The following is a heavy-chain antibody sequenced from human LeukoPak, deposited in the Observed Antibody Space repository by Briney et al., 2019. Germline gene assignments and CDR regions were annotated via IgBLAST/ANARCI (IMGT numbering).Heavy chain of an antibody. V-gene: IGHV1-8*01. J-gene: IGHJ4*02. CDR1: GYTFTSYD. Sequence: GASVKVSCKASGYTFTSYDINWVRQATGQGLEWMGWMNPNSGNTDYAQKLQGRVTMTTDTSTSTAYMELRSLRSDDTAVYYCARDLLQYYYDSSGYYSFDYWGQGTLVTVSS. CDR2: MNPNSGNT. D-gene: IGHD3-22*01. CDR3: ARDLLQYYYDSSGYYSFDY.